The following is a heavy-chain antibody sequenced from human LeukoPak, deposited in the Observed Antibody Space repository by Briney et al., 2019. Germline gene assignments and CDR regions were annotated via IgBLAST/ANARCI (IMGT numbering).Heavy chain of an antibody. V-gene: IGHV3-53*01. J-gene: IGHJ3*02. Sequence: GGSLRLSCAASGFTVSSNYMSWVRQAPGKGLEWVSVIYSGGSTYHADSVKGRFTISRDNSKNTLYLQMNSLRAEDTAVYYCAGDYSGYYLSDAFDIRGQGTMVTVSS. CDR3: AGDYSGYYLSDAFDI. CDR1: GFTVSSNY. D-gene: IGHD3-22*01. CDR2: IYSGGST.